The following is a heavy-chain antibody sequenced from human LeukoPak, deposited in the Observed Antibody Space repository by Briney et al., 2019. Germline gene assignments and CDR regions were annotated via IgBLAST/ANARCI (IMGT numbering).Heavy chain of an antibody. CDR3: ARCLDVYYDSSGLDY. J-gene: IGHJ4*02. V-gene: IGHV4-4*02. D-gene: IGHD3-22*01. CDR1: GGSISSSNW. CDR2: IYHSGST. Sequence: SETLSLTCAVSGGSISSSNWWSWVRQPPGKGLEWIGEIYHSGSTNYNPSLKSRVTISVDKSKNQFSLKLSSVTAADKAVYYCARCLDVYYDSSGLDYWGQGTLVTVSS.